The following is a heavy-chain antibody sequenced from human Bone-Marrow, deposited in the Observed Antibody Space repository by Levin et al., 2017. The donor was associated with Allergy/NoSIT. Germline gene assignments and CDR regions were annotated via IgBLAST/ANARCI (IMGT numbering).Heavy chain of an antibody. J-gene: IGHJ6*02. D-gene: IGHD2-2*01. CDR1: GFTFSDYY. CDR2: ISSSGSTI. Sequence: GESLKISCAASGFTFSDYYMSWIRQAPGKGLEWVSYISSSGSTIYYADSVKGRFTISRDNAKNSLYLQMNSLRAEDTAVYYCARDSRYCSSTSCYYYYYYGMDVWGQGTTVTVSS. V-gene: IGHV3-11*01. CDR3: ARDSRYCSSTSCYYYYYYGMDV.